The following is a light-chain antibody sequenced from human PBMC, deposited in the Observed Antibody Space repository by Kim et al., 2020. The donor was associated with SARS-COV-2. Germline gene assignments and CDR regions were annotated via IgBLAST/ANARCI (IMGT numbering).Light chain of an antibody. CDR3: QQYGGSPLLG. CDR1: QTVNNNF. CDR2: ATS. V-gene: IGKV3-20*01. Sequence: SPSVRPSLSCRASQTVNNNFLAWYQPKPGQAPRLLIYATSTRATGIPDRFSGSGSETEFTLAINRLEPDDFAVYYWQQYGGSPLLGFGGGTKLEI. J-gene: IGKJ4*01.